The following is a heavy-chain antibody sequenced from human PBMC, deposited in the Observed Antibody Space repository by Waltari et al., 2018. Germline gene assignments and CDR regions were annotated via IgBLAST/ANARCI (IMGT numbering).Heavy chain of an antibody. V-gene: IGHV4-34*01. Sequence: QVQLQQWGAGLLKPSETLSLTCAVYGGSLSGYYWSWSRQPPGKGREWIGEINHSGSTNYTPSLYSRVTISVDTPKNQFSLNLSSVTAADTAVYYCARGPNYYDSSGYRAPDAFDIWGQGTMVTVSS. CDR3: ARGPNYYDSSGYRAPDAFDI. CDR1: GGSLSGYY. J-gene: IGHJ3*02. CDR2: INHSGST. D-gene: IGHD3-22*01.